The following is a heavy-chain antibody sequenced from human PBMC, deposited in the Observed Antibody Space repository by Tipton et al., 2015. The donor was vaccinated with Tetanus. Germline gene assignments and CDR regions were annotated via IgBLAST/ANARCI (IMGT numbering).Heavy chain of an antibody. CDR1: GFTFSDYS. D-gene: IGHD1-26*01. Sequence: SLRLSCVGSGFTFSDYSINWVRQAPGRGLEWVANIKQDGNEKYHVDSVKGRFTISRDNGKNLLYLQMNSLRVEDTAVYYCARGLPREPWYFDYWGQGMQVTVSS. V-gene: IGHV3-7*03. CDR2: IKQDGNEK. CDR3: ARGLPREPWYFDY. J-gene: IGHJ4*02.